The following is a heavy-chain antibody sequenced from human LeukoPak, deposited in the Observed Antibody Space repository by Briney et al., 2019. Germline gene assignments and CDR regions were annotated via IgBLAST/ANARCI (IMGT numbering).Heavy chain of an antibody. D-gene: IGHD3-9*01. J-gene: IGHJ4*02. CDR3: APVERPLRYFDWPLYPPTR. Sequence: SETLSLTCTVSGGSISSSSYYWGWIRQPPGKGLEWIGSIYYSGSTYYNPSLKSRVTISVDTSKNQFSLKLSSVTAADTAVYYCAPVERPLRYFDWPLYPPTRWGQGTLVTVSS. V-gene: IGHV4-39*07. CDR1: GGSISSSSYY. CDR2: IYYSGST.